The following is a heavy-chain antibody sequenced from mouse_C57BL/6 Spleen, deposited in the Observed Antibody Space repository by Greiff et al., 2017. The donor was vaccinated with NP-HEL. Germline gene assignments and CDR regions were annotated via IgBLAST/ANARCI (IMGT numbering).Heavy chain of an antibody. CDR3: ARQLYGSTYFDY. Sequence: EVMLVESGGDLVKPGGSLKLSCAASGFTFSSYGMSWVRQTPDKRLEWVATISSGGSYTYYPDSVKGRFTISRDNAKNTLYLQMSSLKSEDTAMYYCARQLYGSTYFDYWGQGTTLTVSS. CDR1: GFTFSSYG. J-gene: IGHJ2*01. V-gene: IGHV5-6*01. D-gene: IGHD1-1*01. CDR2: ISSGGSYT.